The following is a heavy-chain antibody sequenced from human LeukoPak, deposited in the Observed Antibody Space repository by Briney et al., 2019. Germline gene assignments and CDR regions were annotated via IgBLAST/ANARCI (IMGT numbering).Heavy chain of an antibody. CDR3: AIPNSSSWYGFDY. Sequence: GGSLRLSCAASGFTFSGYGMHWVRQAPGKGLEWVALISYDGSINDYADSVKGRFTISRDNSKNTPYLQMNSLRAEDTAVYYCAIPNSSSWYGFDYWGQGTLVTVSS. V-gene: IGHV3-30*12. D-gene: IGHD6-13*01. CDR2: ISYDGSIN. CDR1: GFTFSGYG. J-gene: IGHJ4*02.